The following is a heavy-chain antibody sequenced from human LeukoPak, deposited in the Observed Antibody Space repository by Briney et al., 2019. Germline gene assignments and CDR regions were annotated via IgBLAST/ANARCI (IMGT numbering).Heavy chain of an antibody. V-gene: IGHV4-34*01. CDR1: GGSFKGYY. CDR2: INHSGST. J-gene: IGHJ3*02. CDR3: ARHLMTYAFDI. Sequence: SEALSLTCAGYGGSFKGYYWSWIRQPPGKGLEWIGEINHSGSTNYNPSLKSRVTISVDTSKNQFSLKLSSVTAADTAVYYCARHLMTYAFDIWGQGTMVTVSS.